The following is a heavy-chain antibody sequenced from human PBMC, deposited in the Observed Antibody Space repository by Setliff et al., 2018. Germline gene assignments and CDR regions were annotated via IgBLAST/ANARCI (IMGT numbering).Heavy chain of an antibody. J-gene: IGHJ4*02. Sequence: SETLSLTCDVFGGSFGDYYWSWIRQPPGKGLEWIGEINQSGSTNYNPSLETRVSISLDTSKNQFSLKLSSVTAADTAVYYCARMGVVGTTTHSFFDYWGQGTLVTVSS. CDR3: ARMGVVGTTTHSFFDY. CDR1: GGSFGDYY. V-gene: IGHV4-34*01. CDR2: INQSGST. D-gene: IGHD1-26*01.